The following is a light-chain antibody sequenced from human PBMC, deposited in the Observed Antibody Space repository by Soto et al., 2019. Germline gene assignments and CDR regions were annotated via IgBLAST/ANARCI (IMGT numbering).Light chain of an antibody. CDR1: QSIGDS. CDR2: DVS. CDR3: QQYNNYWT. Sequence: DIQMTQSPSTLSASVGDRVTITCRASQSIGDSLAWYHQKPGKAPYLLISDVSSLERGVPSRFSGSGSGTEFTLTISSLQPDDFATYYCQQYNNYWTFGQGTKVDIK. V-gene: IGKV1-5*01. J-gene: IGKJ1*01.